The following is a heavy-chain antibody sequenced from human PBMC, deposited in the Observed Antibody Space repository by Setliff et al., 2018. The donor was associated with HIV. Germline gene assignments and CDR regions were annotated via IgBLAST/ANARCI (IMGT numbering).Heavy chain of an antibody. CDR1: GGSINVNNYY. V-gene: IGHV4-39*01. CDR2: IYYGGGT. J-gene: IGHJ5*02. Sequence: PSETLSLTCTVSGGSINVNNYYWGWVRQSPGKGLDYIGTIYYGGGTYYNPSLESRVTISADTSKNQFSLKLTSVTAADTAVYYCARPRRVRSRAWYWFDIWGQGTLVTVSS. CDR3: ARPRRVRSRAWYWFDI. D-gene: IGHD6-19*01.